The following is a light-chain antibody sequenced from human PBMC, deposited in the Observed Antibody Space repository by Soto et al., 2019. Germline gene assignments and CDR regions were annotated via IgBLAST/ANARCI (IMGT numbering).Light chain of an antibody. CDR2: DVT. V-gene: IGLV2-14*03. CDR1: RSDIGGYNF. CDR3: SSYTSTSALV. J-gene: IGLJ2*01. Sequence: QSALTQPASVSGSPGQSITISCTGTRSDIGGYNFVSWYQQHPGKVPKLLIYDVTHRPSGVSNRFSGSKSANTASLTISGLQAEDEADYYCSSYTSTSALVFGGGTKLTVL.